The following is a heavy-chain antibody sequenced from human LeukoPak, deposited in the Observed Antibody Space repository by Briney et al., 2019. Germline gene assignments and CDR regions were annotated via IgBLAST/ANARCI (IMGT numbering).Heavy chain of an antibody. D-gene: IGHD3-9*01. CDR1: GFTVSDNY. J-gene: IGHJ4*02. CDR2: IYSAGAT. CDR3: AKGDNDILTGYYNSFDY. V-gene: IGHV3-53*01. Sequence: GGSLRLSCAASGFTVSDNYMTWVRQAPGKGLEWVSSIYSAGATHYAESVKGRFTISRDNSKNTLYLQMNSLRAEDTAVYYCAKGDNDILTGYYNSFDYWGQGTLVTVSS.